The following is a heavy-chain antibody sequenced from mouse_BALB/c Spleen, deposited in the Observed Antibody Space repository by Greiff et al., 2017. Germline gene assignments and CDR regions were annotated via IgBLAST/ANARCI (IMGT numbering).Heavy chain of an antibody. D-gene: IGHD1-1*01. CDR3: ARWDYGSSYDY. J-gene: IGHJ2*01. CDR2: ISYSGST. V-gene: IGHV3-2*02. CDR1: GYSITSDYA. Sequence: EVKLLESGPGLVKPSQSLSLTCTVTGYSITSDYAWNWIRQFPGNKLEWMGYISYSGSTSYNPSLKSRISITRDTSKNQFFLQLNSVTTEDTATYYCARWDYGSSYDYWGQGTTLTVSS.